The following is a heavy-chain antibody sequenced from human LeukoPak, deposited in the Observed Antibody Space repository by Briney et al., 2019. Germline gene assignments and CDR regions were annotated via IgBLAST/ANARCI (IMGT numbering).Heavy chain of an antibody. J-gene: IGHJ4*02. CDR3: ARDVGYTAMMPDY. V-gene: IGHV1-69*13. D-gene: IGHD5-18*01. CDR1: GYTFTSYG. CDR2: IIPIFGTA. Sequence: ASVKVSCKASGYTFTSYGISWVRQAPGQGLEWMGGIIPIFGTANYAQKFQGRVTITADESTSTAYMELSSLRSEDTAVYYCARDVGYTAMMPDYWGQGTLVTVSS.